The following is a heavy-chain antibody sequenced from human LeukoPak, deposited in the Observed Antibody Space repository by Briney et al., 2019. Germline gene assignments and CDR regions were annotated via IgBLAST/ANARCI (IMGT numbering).Heavy chain of an antibody. CDR2: IHHSGST. J-gene: IGHJ3*02. CDR1: GGSISSSNW. Sequence: SETLSLTCAVSGGSISSSNWWSWVRQPPGKGLEWIGEIHHSGSTNYNTSPKSRVTISVDKSKNQFSLKLSSVTAADTAVYYCARVIRGALRAAVFDIWGQGTMVTVSS. CDR3: ARVIRGALRAAVFDI. V-gene: IGHV4-4*02. D-gene: IGHD3-10*01.